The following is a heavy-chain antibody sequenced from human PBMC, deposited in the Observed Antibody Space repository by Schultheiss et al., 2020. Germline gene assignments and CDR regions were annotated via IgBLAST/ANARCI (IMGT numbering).Heavy chain of an antibody. Sequence: SETLSLTCTVSGGSISSSSYYWGWIRQPPGKGLEWIGYIYYSGSTNYNPSLKSRVTISVDTSKNQFSLKLSSVTAADTAVYYCARVYTTVTTEFGYYYYYGMDVWGQGTTVTVAS. V-gene: IGHV4-61*05. D-gene: IGHD4-11*01. CDR1: GGSISSSSYY. J-gene: IGHJ6*02. CDR2: IYYSGST. CDR3: ARVYTTVTTEFGYYYYYGMDV.